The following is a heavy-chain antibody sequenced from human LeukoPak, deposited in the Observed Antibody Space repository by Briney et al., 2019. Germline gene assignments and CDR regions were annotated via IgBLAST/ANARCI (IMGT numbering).Heavy chain of an antibody. J-gene: IGHJ4*02. CDR2: ISGSGGST. CDR1: GFTVSSYA. CDR3: AKDLSPYNWNEIGEY. D-gene: IGHD1-1*01. Sequence: GGSLRLSCAASGFTVSSYAMSWVRQAPGKGLEWVSAISGSGGSTYYADSVKGRFTISRDNSKNTLYLQMNSLRAEDTAVYYCAKDLSPYNWNEIGEYWGQGTLVTVSS. V-gene: IGHV3-23*01.